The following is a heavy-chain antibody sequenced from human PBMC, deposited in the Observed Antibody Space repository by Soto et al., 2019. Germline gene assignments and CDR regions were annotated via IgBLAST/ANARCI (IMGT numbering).Heavy chain of an antibody. J-gene: IGHJ4*02. D-gene: IGHD3-22*01. CDR3: ARGDGDYYDGNGYLGRH. V-gene: IGHV3-74*01. Sequence: EVQLVESGGGLVQPGGSLRLSCAASGFTFSSYWMHWVRQAPGKGLVWVSRIKSDGSGTYYADSVKGRLTISRDNAKNTLYLRRNSLRAEDTAVYYCARGDGDYYDGNGYLGRHWGQGTLVTVSS. CDR1: GFTFSSYW. CDR2: IKSDGSGT.